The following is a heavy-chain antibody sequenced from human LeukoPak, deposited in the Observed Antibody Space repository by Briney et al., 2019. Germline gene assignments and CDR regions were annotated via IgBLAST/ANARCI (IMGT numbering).Heavy chain of an antibody. V-gene: IGHV3-66*01. CDR1: GFTVSYNY. Sequence: GGSLRLSCVASGFTVSYNYMSWVRQAPGKGLEWVSIIYGGGTTYYADSVKGRFTISRDNSKNTLYLQMNSLRAEDTAVYYCARDPDYGGNVWFDPWGQGTLVTVSS. D-gene: IGHD4-23*01. CDR2: IYGGGTT. J-gene: IGHJ5*02. CDR3: ARDPDYGGNVWFDP.